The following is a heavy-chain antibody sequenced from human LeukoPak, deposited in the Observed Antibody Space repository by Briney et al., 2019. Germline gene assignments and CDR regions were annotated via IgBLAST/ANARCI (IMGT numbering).Heavy chain of an antibody. Sequence: GGSLRLSCTASGFTFGDYAMSWVRQAPGKGLEWVGFIRSKTYGGTTEYAASVKGRFTISRDDSKSIAYLQMNSLKTEDTAVYYCTRGPIQVWLYYGMDVWGQGTTVTVSS. J-gene: IGHJ6*02. V-gene: IGHV3-49*04. CDR3: TRGPIQVWLYYGMDV. CDR2: IRSKTYGGTT. CDR1: GFTFGDYA. D-gene: IGHD5-18*01.